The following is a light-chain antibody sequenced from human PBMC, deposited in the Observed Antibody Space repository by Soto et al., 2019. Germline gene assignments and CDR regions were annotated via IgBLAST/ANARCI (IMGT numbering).Light chain of an antibody. Sequence: QSVLTQPRSASGSPGQAVTISCSGTNSDVGGYNYVSWYQLHPDRAPKVMIYEVTKRPSGVPDRFSGSKSGNTASLTVSGLQAEDEGDYYCSSYAGSNTVIFGGGTKVTVL. CDR1: NSDVGGYNY. J-gene: IGLJ2*01. V-gene: IGLV2-8*01. CDR3: SSYAGSNTVI. CDR2: EVT.